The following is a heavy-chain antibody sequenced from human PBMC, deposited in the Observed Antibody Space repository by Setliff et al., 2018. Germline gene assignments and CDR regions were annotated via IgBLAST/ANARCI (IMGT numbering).Heavy chain of an antibody. V-gene: IGHV4-59*08. CDR2: VYYSGTT. CDR3: ARVTGFSYMDV. D-gene: IGHD3-3*01. Sequence: PSETLSLTCTVSGGSISTYYWSWIRQPPGKGLEFIGYVYYSGTTNYDPSLKSRVTMSVDTSKNQFSLKLSSVTAADTAVYFCARVTGFSYMDVWGKGTTVTVS. CDR1: GGSISTYY. J-gene: IGHJ6*03.